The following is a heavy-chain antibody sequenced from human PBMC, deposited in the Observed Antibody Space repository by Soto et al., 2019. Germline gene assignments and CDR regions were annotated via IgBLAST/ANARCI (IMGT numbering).Heavy chain of an antibody. CDR2: MHHSGRT. Sequence: SETLCLSYTVVGANMRNDYYHRSWINQNPGKDLEWIGHMHHSGRTHYNPSLKSRVAISVDTSKNQFSLYLNSVTAADTAVYYCARWVEVSLDYFDSWGQGTTVTVSS. CDR3: ARWVEVSLDYFDS. CDR1: GANMRNDYYH. J-gene: IGHJ4*02. V-gene: IGHV4-31*03. D-gene: IGHD2-15*01.